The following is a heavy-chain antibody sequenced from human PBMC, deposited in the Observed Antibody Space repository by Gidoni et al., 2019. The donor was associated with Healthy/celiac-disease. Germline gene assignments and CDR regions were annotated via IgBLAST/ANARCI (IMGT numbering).Heavy chain of an antibody. CDR3: ARQVYCSGGSCYARGRPSPLTYYYYYGMDV. CDR2: INHSGST. J-gene: IGHJ6*02. V-gene: IGHV4-34*01. D-gene: IGHD2-15*01. CDR1: GGSFSGYY. Sequence: QVQLQQWGAGLLKPSEPLSLTCAVYGGSFSGYYWSWIRQPPGKGLEWIGEINHSGSTNYNPALKSRVTISVDTSKNQFSLKLSSVTAADTAVYYCARQVYCSGGSCYARGRPSPLTYYYYYGMDVWGQGTTVTVSS.